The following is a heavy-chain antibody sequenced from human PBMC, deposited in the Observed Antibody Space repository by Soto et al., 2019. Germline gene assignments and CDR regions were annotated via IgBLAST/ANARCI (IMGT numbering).Heavy chain of an antibody. V-gene: IGHV4-39*01. CDR3: ARGLLGDSGSYRFDY. D-gene: IGHD1-26*01. Sequence: SETLSLTCTVSGGSISSSSYYWGWIRQPPGKGLEWIGSIYYSGGTYYNPSLKSRVTISVDTSKNQFSLKLSSVTAADTAVYYCARGLLGDSGSYRFDYWGQGTLVTVSS. CDR1: GGSISSSSYY. CDR2: IYYSGGT. J-gene: IGHJ4*02.